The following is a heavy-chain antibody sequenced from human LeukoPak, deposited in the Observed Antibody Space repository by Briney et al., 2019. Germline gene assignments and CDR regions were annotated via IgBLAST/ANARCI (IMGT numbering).Heavy chain of an antibody. D-gene: IGHD6-19*01. CDR1: GYTFTSYY. V-gene: IGHV1-69*13. CDR3: ARVYSSGWGFDY. CDR2: IIPIFGTA. Sequence: SVKVSCKASGYTFTSYYMHWVRQAPGQGLEWMGGIIPIFGTANYAQKFQGRVTITADESTSTAYMELSSLRSEDTAVYYCARVYSSGWGFDYWGQGTLVTVSS. J-gene: IGHJ4*02.